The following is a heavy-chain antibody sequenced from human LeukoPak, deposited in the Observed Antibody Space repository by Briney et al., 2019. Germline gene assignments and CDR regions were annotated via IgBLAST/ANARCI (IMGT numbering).Heavy chain of an antibody. CDR1: GGSISSYY. CDR2: IYYSGST. D-gene: IGHD6-19*01. J-gene: IGHJ4*02. V-gene: IGHV4-59*01. Sequence: SEALSLTCTVSGGSISSYYWSWIRQPPGKGLEWIGYIYYSGSTNYNPSLKSRITISVDTSKNQFSLKLSSVTAADTAVYYCARGLYSSGWSYYFDYWGQGTLVTVSS. CDR3: ARGLYSSGWSYYFDY.